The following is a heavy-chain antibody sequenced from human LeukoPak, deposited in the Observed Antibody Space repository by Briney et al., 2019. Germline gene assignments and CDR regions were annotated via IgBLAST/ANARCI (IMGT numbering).Heavy chain of an antibody. CDR2: IYSGGST. Sequence: PGGSLRLSCAASGFIVNTKYMNWVRQAPGKGLEWVSVIYSGGSTYYADSVQGRLTISRDDSKNTLYLQMNSLRAEDTAVYYCARGLDYGDYVPGIDLWGQGTLVTVSS. J-gene: IGHJ5*02. CDR1: GFIVNTKY. D-gene: IGHD4-17*01. CDR3: ARGLDYGDYVPGIDL. V-gene: IGHV3-53*01.